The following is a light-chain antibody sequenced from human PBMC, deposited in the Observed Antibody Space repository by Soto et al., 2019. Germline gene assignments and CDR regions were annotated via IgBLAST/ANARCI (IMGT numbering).Light chain of an antibody. Sequence: EIVLTQSPGTLSLSPGERATLSCRASQSVTGSYLAWYQQKPGQAPRLVICVTYNRATGIQDRFSDSGSGTDVKLTISRLEPEDFAVYYCQNYGISSWTCGQGTKVEIK. CDR2: VTY. CDR3: QNYGISSWT. J-gene: IGKJ1*01. CDR1: QSVTGSY. V-gene: IGKV3-20*01.